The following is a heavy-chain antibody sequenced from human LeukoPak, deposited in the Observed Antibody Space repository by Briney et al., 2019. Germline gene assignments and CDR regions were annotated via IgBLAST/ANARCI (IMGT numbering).Heavy chain of an antibody. CDR2: ISSGSTYI. CDR1: AIIFSTYN. V-gene: IGHV3-21*01. Sequence: GGSLRLSCAASAIIFSTYNMNWVRRAPGKGLEWVSSISSGSTYIYYADSVKGRFTISRDNDKKSLYLQMNSLRAEDTAVYYCAREGSDGFDIWGQGTMVTVSS. D-gene: IGHD3-10*01. J-gene: IGHJ3*02. CDR3: AREGSDGFDI.